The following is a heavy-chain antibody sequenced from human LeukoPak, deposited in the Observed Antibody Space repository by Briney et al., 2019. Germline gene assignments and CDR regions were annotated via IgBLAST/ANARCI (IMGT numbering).Heavy chain of an antibody. D-gene: IGHD3-3*01. J-gene: IGHJ6*02. V-gene: IGHV3-23*01. Sequence: PGGSLRLSCAASGFTFSSYAMSWVRQAPGKGLEWVSAISGSGGSTYYADSVKGRFTISRDNSKNTLYLQMNSLRAEDTAVYYCANLPTVFGVQNAKENHPYYYYYGMDVWGQGTTVTVSS. CDR2: ISGSGGST. CDR1: GFTFSSYA. CDR3: ANLPTVFGVQNAKENHPYYYYYGMDV.